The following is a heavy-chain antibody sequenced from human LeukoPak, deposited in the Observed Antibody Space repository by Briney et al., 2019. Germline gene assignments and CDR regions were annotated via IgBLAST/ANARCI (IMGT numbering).Heavy chain of an antibody. CDR1: GFTFSSYS. D-gene: IGHD5-18*01. Sequence: GGSLRLSCAASGFTFSSYSMNWVRQAPGKGLEWVSGISWNSGSIGYADSVKGRFTISRDNAKNSLYLQMNSLRAEDTALYYCAKVGYSYGYFDYWGQGTLVTVSS. CDR3: AKVGYSYGYFDY. J-gene: IGHJ4*02. V-gene: IGHV3-9*01. CDR2: ISWNSGSI.